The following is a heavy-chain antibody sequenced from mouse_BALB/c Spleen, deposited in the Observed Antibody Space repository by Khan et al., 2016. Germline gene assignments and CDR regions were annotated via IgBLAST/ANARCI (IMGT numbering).Heavy chain of an antibody. V-gene: IGHV1-9*01. J-gene: IGHJ2*01. CDR3: ARTDRRGYFDD. CDR2: ILPGSGST. CDR1: GYTFSSYW. Sequence: QVQLQQSGAELMKPGASVKISCKATGYTFSSYWIEWVKQRPGHGLEWIGEILPGSGSTNYNEKFRGKATFTADTSSNTAYMQLSSLTSEDSAVQCCARTDRRGYFDDWGQGTTLPVSS.